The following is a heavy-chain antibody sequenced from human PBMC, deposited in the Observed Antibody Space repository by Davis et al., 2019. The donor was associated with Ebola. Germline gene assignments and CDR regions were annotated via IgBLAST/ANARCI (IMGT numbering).Heavy chain of an antibody. CDR2: ISGSGGST. Sequence: GESLKISCAASGFTFSSYAMSWVRQAPGKGLEWVSAISGSGGSTYYADSVKGRFTISRDNSKNTLYLQMNSLRAEDTAVYYCAKDRDSSGWYPAYNWFDPWGQGTLVTVSS. J-gene: IGHJ5*02. D-gene: IGHD6-19*01. CDR3: AKDRDSSGWYPAYNWFDP. CDR1: GFTFSSYA. V-gene: IGHV3-23*01.